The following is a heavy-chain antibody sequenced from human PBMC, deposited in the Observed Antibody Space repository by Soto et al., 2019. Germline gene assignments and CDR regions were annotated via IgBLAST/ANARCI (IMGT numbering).Heavy chain of an antibody. CDR3: ARWPQLEPSFDY. D-gene: IGHD1-1*01. J-gene: IGHJ4*02. V-gene: IGHV4-31*03. CDR1: GGSISSGGYY. CDR2: IYYSGIT. Sequence: QVQLQESGPGLVKPSQTLSLTCPVSGGSISSGGYYWSWIRQHPGTGLEWIGYIYYSGITYYNPSLHSRVTISVDTSKNQFSLKLSSVTAADTAVYYCARWPQLEPSFDYWGQGNLVTVSS.